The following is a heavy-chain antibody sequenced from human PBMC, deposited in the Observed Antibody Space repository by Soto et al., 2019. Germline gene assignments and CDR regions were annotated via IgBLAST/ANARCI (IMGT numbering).Heavy chain of an antibody. J-gene: IGHJ6*02. V-gene: IGHV3-11*01. CDR1: GFTFSDYY. D-gene: IGHD2-2*01. CDR3: AREYIVLVPAAMGNYYYGMDV. CDR2: ISSSGSTI. Sequence: GGSLRLSCAASGFTFSDYYMSWIRQAPGKGLEWVSYISSSGSTIYYADSVKGRFTISRDNAKNSLYLQMNSLRAEDTAVYYCAREYIVLVPAAMGNYYYGMDVWGQGTTVTVSS.